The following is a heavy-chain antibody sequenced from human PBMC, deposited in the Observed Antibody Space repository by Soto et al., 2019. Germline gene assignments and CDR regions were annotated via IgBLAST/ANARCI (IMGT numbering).Heavy chain of an antibody. CDR2: LYYSGST. CDR1: GGSIITTSYY. CDR3: GRLKPPGGYRRGWFDY. Sequence: SETLSLTCTVSGGSIITTSYYWAWIRQPPGKGLQWIGSLYYSGSTYYNPSLKSRVTISVDTPKNQFSLRLNSVTAADTAVYYCGRLKPPGGYRRGWFDYWGPGTLLTVFS. V-gene: IGHV4-39*01. D-gene: IGHD2-15*01. J-gene: IGHJ4*02.